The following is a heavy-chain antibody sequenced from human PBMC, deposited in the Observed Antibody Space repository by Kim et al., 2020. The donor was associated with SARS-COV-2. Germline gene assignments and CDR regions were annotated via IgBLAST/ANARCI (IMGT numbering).Heavy chain of an antibody. V-gene: IGHV1-18*04. CDR2: ISAYNGNT. Sequence: ASVKVSCKASGYTFTSYGISWVRQAPGQGLEWMGWISAYNGNTNYSQKLQGRVTMTTDTSTSTAYMELRSLRSDDTAVYYCARTRVDYDILYTGTFDPWGQGTLVTVSS. CDR1: GYTFTSYG. D-gene: IGHD3-9*01. J-gene: IGHJ5*02. CDR3: ARTRVDYDILYTGTFDP.